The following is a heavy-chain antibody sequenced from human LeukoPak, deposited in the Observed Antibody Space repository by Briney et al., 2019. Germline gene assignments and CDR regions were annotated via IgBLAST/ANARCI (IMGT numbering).Heavy chain of an antibody. CDR3: ARIRD. J-gene: IGHJ4*02. V-gene: IGHV3-48*04. CDR2: ISPNSSIV. Sequence: GRSLRLSCAASGFILSDYSVNWVRQAPGKGLEWISYISPNSSIVHYADSVKGRFTISRDIAKNSLYLQMNRLRAEDTATYYCARIRDWGQGTLVTVSS. CDR1: GFILSDYS.